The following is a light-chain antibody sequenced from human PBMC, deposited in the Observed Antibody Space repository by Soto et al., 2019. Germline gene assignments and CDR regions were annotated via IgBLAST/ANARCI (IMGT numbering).Light chain of an antibody. CDR3: QKYDNEPLT. Sequence: DIQMTQAPSSLSASVGDRVTITCRARQDISTYLAWYPQKPGKVPKLLISAAYTLQSGVPPRFSGSGSGTDFTLTLSSLQPDDVETDYCQKYDNEPLTFGGGTKVEIK. J-gene: IGKJ4*01. CDR2: AAY. CDR1: QDISTY. V-gene: IGKV1-27*01.